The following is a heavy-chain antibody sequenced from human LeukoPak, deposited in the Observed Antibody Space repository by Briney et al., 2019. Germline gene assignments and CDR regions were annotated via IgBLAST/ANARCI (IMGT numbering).Heavy chain of an antibody. D-gene: IGHD6-19*01. J-gene: IGHJ4*02. CDR3: ARWDDSDWGFGN. V-gene: IGHV4-59*08. Sequence: PSETLSLTCIVSGVSISSYSWNWIRQSPGKGLEWVGYFPNRGTTSYNPSLNSRVTISVDTSKNQLSLKLTSVTDADTAVYYCARWDDSDWGFGNWGPGTLVTVSS. CDR1: GVSISSYS. CDR2: FPNRGTT.